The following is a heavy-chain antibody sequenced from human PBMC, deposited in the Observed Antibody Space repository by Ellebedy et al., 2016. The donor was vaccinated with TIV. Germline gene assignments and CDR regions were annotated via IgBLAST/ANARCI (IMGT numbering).Heavy chain of an antibody. J-gene: IGHJ4*02. CDR2: NTLDGATT. D-gene: IGHD2-21*01. CDR3: VTGGESQSLGY. Sequence: GESLKISCATSGITFTSSWMHWVRQAPGKGLVWVSYNTLDGATTNFADSVKGRFTISRDNAKNTQYLQMNSLRADDTAVYYCVTGGESQSLGYWGQGTLVTVSS. CDR1: GITFTSSW. V-gene: IGHV3-74*01.